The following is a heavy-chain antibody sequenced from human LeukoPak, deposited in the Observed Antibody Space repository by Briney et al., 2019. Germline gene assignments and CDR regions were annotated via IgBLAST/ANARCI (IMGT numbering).Heavy chain of an antibody. J-gene: IGHJ6*03. D-gene: IGHD3-3*01. V-gene: IGHV3-30*04. Sequence: GRSLRLSCAASGFTFSSYAMHWVRQAPGKGLEWVAIISYDGRNEFYADSVKGRFTISRDNSKNMVFLQMNSLRAEDTAVYYCARVSQYGVVSLEYYYVDVWGKGTTVTVSS. CDR3: ARVSQYGVVSLEYYYVDV. CDR1: GFTFSSYA. CDR2: ISYDGRNE.